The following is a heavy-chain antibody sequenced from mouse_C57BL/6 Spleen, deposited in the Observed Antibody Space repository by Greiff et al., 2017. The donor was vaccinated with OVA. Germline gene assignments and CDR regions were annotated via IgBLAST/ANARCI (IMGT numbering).Heavy chain of an antibody. J-gene: IGHJ2*01. V-gene: IGHV14-4*01. CDR3: TTISPFYYCGSSYNY. D-gene: IGHD1-1*01. CDR2: IDPENGDT. CDR1: GFTITDDY. Sequence: VQLKQSGAELVRPGASVKLSCTASGFTITDDYMHWVKQRPEQGLEWIGWIDPENGDTEYDSKFQGKATITADTSSNTAYLQLSSLTSEDTAVYYCTTISPFYYCGSSYNYWGQGTTLTVSS.